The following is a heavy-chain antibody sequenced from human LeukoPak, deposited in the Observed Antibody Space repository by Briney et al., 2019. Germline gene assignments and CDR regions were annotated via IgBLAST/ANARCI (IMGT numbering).Heavy chain of an antibody. CDR1: GYTFTSYG. V-gene: IGHV1-18*01. J-gene: IGHJ4*02. CDR2: ISAYNGNT. Sequence: ASVKVSCKASGYTFTSYGISWVRQAPGQGLERMGWISAYNGNTNYAQKLQGRVTMTTDTSTSTAYMELRSLRSDDTAVYYCAREHDYGPQLGYWGQGTLVTVSS. D-gene: IGHD4-17*01. CDR3: AREHDYGPQLGY.